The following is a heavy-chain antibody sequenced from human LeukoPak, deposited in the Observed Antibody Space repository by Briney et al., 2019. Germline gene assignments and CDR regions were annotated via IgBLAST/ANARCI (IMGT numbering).Heavy chain of an antibody. Sequence: GGSLRLSCAGSGFTFSNYAMTWVRQAPGKGLEWVSTIGGGPVYYADSVKGRFTISRDDSKNTLFLQMNSLRAEDTAVYYCAKNPSWDYSSSSGIIDYWGQGTLVTVSS. J-gene: IGHJ4*02. V-gene: IGHV3-23*01. CDR3: AKNPSWDYSSSSGIIDY. CDR2: IGGGPV. CDR1: GFTFSNYA. D-gene: IGHD6-6*01.